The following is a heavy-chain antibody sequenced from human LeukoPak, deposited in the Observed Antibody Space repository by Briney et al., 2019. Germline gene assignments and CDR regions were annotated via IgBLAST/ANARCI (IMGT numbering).Heavy chain of an antibody. CDR2: ISYDGSNK. Sequence: GGSLRLSCAASGFTFSSYGMHWVRQAPGKGLEWVAVISYDGSNKYYADSVKGRFTISRDNSKNTLYLQMNSLRAEDTAVYYCARDQGGSSYRHAFDLWGQGTMVTVSS. J-gene: IGHJ3*01. V-gene: IGHV3-30*03. CDR3: ARDQGGSSYRHAFDL. D-gene: IGHD1-26*01. CDR1: GFTFSSYG.